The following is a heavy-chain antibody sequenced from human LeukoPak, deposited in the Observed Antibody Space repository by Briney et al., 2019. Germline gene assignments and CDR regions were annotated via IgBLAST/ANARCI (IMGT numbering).Heavy chain of an antibody. D-gene: IGHD3-3*01. V-gene: IGHV4-61*02. J-gene: IGHJ4*02. CDR1: GGSISSGSYY. CDR2: IYTSGST. Sequence: SQTLSLTCTVSGGSISSGSYYWSWIRQPAGKGLEWIGRIYTSGSTNYNPSLKSRVTISVDTSKNQFSLKLSSVTTADTAVYYCARSRSRGFLESGSPYFDYWGQGTLVTVSS. CDR3: ARSRSRGFLESGSPYFDY.